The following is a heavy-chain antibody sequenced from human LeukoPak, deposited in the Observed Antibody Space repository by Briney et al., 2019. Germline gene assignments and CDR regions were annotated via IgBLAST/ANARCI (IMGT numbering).Heavy chain of an antibody. CDR2: ISGSGGST. CDR1: GFTFSNYG. Sequence: GGSLRLSCTASGFTFSNYGMHWVRQAPGKGLEWVSAISGSGGSTYYADSVKGRFTISRDNSKNTLYLQMNSLRAEDTAVYYCAKEKAAAGNFDYWGQGTLVTVSS. J-gene: IGHJ4*02. V-gene: IGHV3-23*01. CDR3: AKEKAAAGNFDY. D-gene: IGHD6-13*01.